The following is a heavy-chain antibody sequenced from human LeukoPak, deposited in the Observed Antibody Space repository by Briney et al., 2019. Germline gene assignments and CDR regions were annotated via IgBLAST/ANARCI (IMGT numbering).Heavy chain of an antibody. CDR1: GFIFTDYG. V-gene: IGHV3-30*02. CDR3: ARDLDYSGSPFQH. J-gene: IGHJ1*01. CDR2: MRYDGTNT. Sequence: GRSLRLSCAASGFIFTDYGMHGVRQAPGEGVEGGALMRYDGTNTYYADSVKGRFTISRDSSQNTLYLQMDSLRVEDTAVYYCARDLDYSGSPFQHWGQGTLVTVSS. D-gene: IGHD6-13*01.